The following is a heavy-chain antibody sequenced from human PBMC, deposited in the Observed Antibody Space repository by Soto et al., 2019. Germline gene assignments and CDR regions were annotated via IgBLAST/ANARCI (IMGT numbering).Heavy chain of an antibody. J-gene: IGHJ4*02. CDR1: GYSFINYW. Sequence: ESLKISCRGSGYSFINYWVGWVRQMPGKGLEWMGIIHPGDSETKYSPSFQGQVTISADKSISTAYLQWSRLKASDTAMYYCARQGSYYDSKSFGYWGQGTLVTVSS. CDR2: IHPGDSET. D-gene: IGHD3-22*01. V-gene: IGHV5-51*01. CDR3: ARQGSYYDSKSFGY.